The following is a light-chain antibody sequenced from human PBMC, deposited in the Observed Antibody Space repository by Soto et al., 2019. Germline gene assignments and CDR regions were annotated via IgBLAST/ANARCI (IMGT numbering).Light chain of an antibody. Sequence: QAVVTQPPSVSGAPGQRVTISCTGSSSNIGAGYDVHWYQQLPGTAPKLLIYGNSNRPSGVPDRFSGFKSGTSASLAITGLQAEDEADYYGQSYDSSLSGSNVVFGGGTKLTVL. CDR2: GNS. J-gene: IGLJ2*01. CDR3: QSYDSSLSGSNVV. CDR1: SSNIGAGYD. V-gene: IGLV1-40*01.